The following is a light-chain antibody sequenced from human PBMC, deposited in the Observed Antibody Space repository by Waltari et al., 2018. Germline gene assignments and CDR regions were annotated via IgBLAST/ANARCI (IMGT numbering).Light chain of an antibody. J-gene: IGKJ4*01. Sequence: IQMTQYPSTLTASVGDRVTITCRASQSISSWLAWHQQKAGKAPKLLIYKASNLASGVPSRFSGSGSGTEFTLTISSLQPDDVATYFCQQYDSYPLTFGGGTKVQIK. CDR2: KAS. CDR1: QSISSW. V-gene: IGKV1-5*03. CDR3: QQYDSYPLT.